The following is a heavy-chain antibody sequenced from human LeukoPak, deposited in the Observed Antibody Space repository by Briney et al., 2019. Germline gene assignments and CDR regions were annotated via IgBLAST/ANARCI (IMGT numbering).Heavy chain of an antibody. CDR3: ARTIGMITG. D-gene: IGHD3-16*01. V-gene: IGHV4-39*07. CDR1: GGSISSSSYY. Sequence: PSETLSLTCTVSGGSISSSSYYWGWIRQPPGKGLEWIGSIYHSGGTNYNPSLESRVTMSVDTSKNQFSLKLSSVTAADTAVYYCARTIGMITGWGQGTLVTVSS. CDR2: IYHSGGT. J-gene: IGHJ4*02.